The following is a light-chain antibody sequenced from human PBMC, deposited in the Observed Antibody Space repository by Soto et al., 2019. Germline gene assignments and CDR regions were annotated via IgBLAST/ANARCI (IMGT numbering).Light chain of an antibody. V-gene: IGKV1-5*01. CDR2: DAS. J-gene: IGKJ1*01. CDR3: QQYNVYSPWT. CDR1: QSISSC. Sequence: DIQMTQSPSSLSASVGDRVTITCRASQSISSCLNWYQQKPGKAPKLLIYDASTLESGVPSRFSGSGSGTEFTLTITSLQPDDFATYYCQQYNVYSPWTFGQGTKVDIK.